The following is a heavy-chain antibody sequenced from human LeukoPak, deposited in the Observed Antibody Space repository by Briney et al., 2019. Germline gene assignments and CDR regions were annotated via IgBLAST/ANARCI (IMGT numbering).Heavy chain of an antibody. V-gene: IGHV1-69*05. Sequence: GASVKVSCKASGGTFSSYAISWVRQAPGQGLEWMGRIIPIFGTANYAQKFQGRVTITTDESTSTAYMELSSLRSEDTAVYYCARVVGWFGESLGAFDIWGQGTMVTVSS. CDR1: GGTFSSYA. J-gene: IGHJ3*02. CDR2: IIPIFGTA. CDR3: ARVVGWFGESLGAFDI. D-gene: IGHD3-10*01.